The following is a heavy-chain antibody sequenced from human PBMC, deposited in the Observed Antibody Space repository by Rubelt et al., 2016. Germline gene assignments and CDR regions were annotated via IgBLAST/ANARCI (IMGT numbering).Heavy chain of an antibody. V-gene: IGHV1-18*01. CDR1: GYTFTSYG. D-gene: IGHD1-7*01. CDR3: ARDLPPFRRYNWNFPLDY. J-gene: IGHJ4*02. CDR2: ISAYNGNT. Sequence: QVQLVQSGAEVKKPGASVKVSCKASGYTFTSYGISWVRQAPGQGLEWMGWISAYNGNTNYAQKPQGRVTMTPDTSTSTAYMELRSLRSDDTAVYYCARDLPPFRRYNWNFPLDYWGQGTLVTVSS.